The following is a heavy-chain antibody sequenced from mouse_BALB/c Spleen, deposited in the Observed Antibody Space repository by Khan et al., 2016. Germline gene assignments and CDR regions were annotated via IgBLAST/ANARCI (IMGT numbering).Heavy chain of an antibody. D-gene: IGHD3-1*01. J-gene: IGHJ2*01. V-gene: IGHV3-1*02. Sequence: EVQLQESGPDLVKPSQSLSLTCTVTGYSIPSHYSWHWIRHFPGNKLEWMGYIHYSGSTNYNPSLNSRISITRDTSKNQFFLQLNSVTTEDTATYYCATSTSGYWYYFDCWGQGTTLTVSS. CDR3: ATSTSGYWYYFDC. CDR1: GYSIPSHYS. CDR2: IHYSGST.